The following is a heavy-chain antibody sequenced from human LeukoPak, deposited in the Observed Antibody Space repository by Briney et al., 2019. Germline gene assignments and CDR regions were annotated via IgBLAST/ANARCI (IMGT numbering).Heavy chain of an antibody. CDR1: GYTFTNYG. Sequence: GASVKLSCKASGYTFTNYGISWVRQAPGQGLEWMGWISAYNGNTNYAQKLQDRVTMTTDTSTSTAYMEVRSLRSDDTAVYYCARGAYCGGDCYQRSLDYWGQGALVTVSS. CDR2: ISAYNGNT. J-gene: IGHJ4*02. V-gene: IGHV1-18*01. D-gene: IGHD2-21*02. CDR3: ARGAYCGGDCYQRSLDY.